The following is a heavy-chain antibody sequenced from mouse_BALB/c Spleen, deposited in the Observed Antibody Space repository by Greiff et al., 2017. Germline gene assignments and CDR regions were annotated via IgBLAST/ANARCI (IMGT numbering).Heavy chain of an antibody. Sequence: VQLKESGAELVRPGALVKLSCKASGFNIKDYYMHWVKQRPEQGLEWIGWIDPENGNSIYDPKIQGKASITADTSSNTASLQLSSLTSEDTAVYCCARYYDYDGAYWGQGTLVTVSA. J-gene: IGHJ3*01. CDR3: ARYYDYDGAY. D-gene: IGHD2-4*01. V-gene: IGHV14-1*02. CDR2: IDPENGNS. CDR1: GFNIKDYY.